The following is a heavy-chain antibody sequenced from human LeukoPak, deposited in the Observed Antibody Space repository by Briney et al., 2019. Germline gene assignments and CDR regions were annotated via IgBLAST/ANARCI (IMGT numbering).Heavy chain of an antibody. CDR1: GGSISSGSYY. Sequence: PSETLSLTCTVSGGSISSGSYYWSWIRQPAGKGLEWIGHIYTSGSTNYNPSLKSRVTISVDTSKNQFSLKLSSVTAADTAVYYCARDRVSGSSSWYREKSYYFDYWGQGTLVTVSS. CDR3: ARDRVSGSSSWYREKSYYFDY. V-gene: IGHV4-61*09. CDR2: IYTSGST. J-gene: IGHJ4*02. D-gene: IGHD6-13*01.